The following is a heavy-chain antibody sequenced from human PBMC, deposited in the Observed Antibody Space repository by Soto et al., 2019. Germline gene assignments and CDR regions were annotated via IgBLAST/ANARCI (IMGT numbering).Heavy chain of an antibody. J-gene: IGHJ4*02. D-gene: IGHD6-13*01. Sequence: GGSLRLSCAASGFTFSDYAMNWVRQRPGKGLEWVSTISGGGGSTYYADSVKGRFTIPRDNSKNTLYLQMNSLSAEDTAIYYCAKRDSGSWSKFDYWGQGTLVTVSS. V-gene: IGHV3-23*01. CDR2: ISGGGGST. CDR1: GFTFSDYA. CDR3: AKRDSGSWSKFDY.